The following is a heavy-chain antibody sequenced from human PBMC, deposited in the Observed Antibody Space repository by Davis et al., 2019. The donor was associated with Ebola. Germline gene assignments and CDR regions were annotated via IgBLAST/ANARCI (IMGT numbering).Heavy chain of an antibody. CDR2: IYYTGSA. Sequence: PSETLSLTCTVSGVSISRHYWSWIRQPPGQRLEWIGSIYYTGSAYYNSSLASRATISVDTSKNPFSLKLTSVTAADTAMYYCSERGSSVWGQGTLVTVSS. V-gene: IGHV4-59*03. D-gene: IGHD3-10*01. J-gene: IGHJ4*02. CDR3: SERGSSV. CDR1: GVSISRHY.